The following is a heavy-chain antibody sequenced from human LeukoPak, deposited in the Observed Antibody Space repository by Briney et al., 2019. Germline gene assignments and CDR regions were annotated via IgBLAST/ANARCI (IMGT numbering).Heavy chain of an antibody. CDR1: GGSISSSSYY. D-gene: IGHD5-18*01. CDR2: VYYSGST. J-gene: IGHJ4*02. CDR3: AREGYTPYYFDY. Sequence: SETLSLTCTVSGGSISSSSYYWDWIRLPPGKGLEWIGSVYYSGSTYYNPSLKSRITISVDTSKNQFPLKLSSVTAEDTAVYYCAREGYTPYYFDYWGQGTLVTVSS. V-gene: IGHV4-39*06.